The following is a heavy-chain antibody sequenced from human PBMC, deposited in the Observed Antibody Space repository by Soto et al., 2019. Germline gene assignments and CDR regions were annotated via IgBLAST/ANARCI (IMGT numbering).Heavy chain of an antibody. CDR2: ISYDGSNK. J-gene: IGHJ3*02. CDR1: GFTFSSYG. V-gene: IGHV3-30*18. D-gene: IGHD3-22*01. CDR3: AKGDYYDSSGYYYPWAFDI. Sequence: GGSLRLSCAASGFTFSSYGMHWVRQAPGKGLEWVAVISYDGSNKYYADSVKGRFTISRDNSKNTLYLQMNSLRAEDTAVYYCAKGDYYDSSGYYYPWAFDIWGQGTMVTVSS.